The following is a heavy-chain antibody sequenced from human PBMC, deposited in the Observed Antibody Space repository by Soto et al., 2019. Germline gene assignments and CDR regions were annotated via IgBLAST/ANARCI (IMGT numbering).Heavy chain of an antibody. CDR1: GYTFTSYG. J-gene: IGHJ6*02. CDR2: ISAYNGNT. Sequence: ASVKVSCKASGYTFTSYGISWVRQAPGQGLEWMGWISAYNGNTNYAQKLQGRVTMTTDTSTSTAYMELRSLRSDDTAVYYCARDVRDWNYRFYYYYGMDVWGQGTTVTV. V-gene: IGHV1-18*04. CDR3: ARDVRDWNYRFYYYYGMDV. D-gene: IGHD1-7*01.